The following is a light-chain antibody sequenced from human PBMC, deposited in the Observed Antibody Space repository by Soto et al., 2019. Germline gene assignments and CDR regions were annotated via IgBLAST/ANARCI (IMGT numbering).Light chain of an antibody. V-gene: IGKV3-11*01. CDR3: QQRSSWPIT. J-gene: IGKJ5*01. CDR1: QSVSSH. Sequence: EIVFTQSPATLSLSPGERATLSCRASQSVSSHFVWYQQKPGQAPRLLISDASNRATGIPARFSGSGSGTDFTLTINSLEPEDFAVYYCQQRSSWPITFGQGTRLEIK. CDR2: DAS.